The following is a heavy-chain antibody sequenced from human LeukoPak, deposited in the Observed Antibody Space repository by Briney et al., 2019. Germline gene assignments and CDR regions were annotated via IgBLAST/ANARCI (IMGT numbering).Heavy chain of an antibody. D-gene: IGHD2-2*01. J-gene: IGHJ4*02. Sequence: GGSLRLSCAASGFTFSSYSMNWVRQAPGKGLEWVSSISGSSSYTYYADSVKGRFTISRDNAKNSLYLQMNSLRAEDTAVYYCARDPSGCSSTSCHDYWGQGTLVTVSS. CDR3: ARDPSGCSSTSCHDY. V-gene: IGHV3-21*01. CDR2: ISGSSSYT. CDR1: GFTFSSYS.